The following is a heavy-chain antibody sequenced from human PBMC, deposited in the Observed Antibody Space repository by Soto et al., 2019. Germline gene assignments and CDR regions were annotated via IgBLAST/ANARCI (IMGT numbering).Heavy chain of an antibody. CDR2: IYYSGST. D-gene: IGHD6-6*01. CDR1: GGSISSSSYY. J-gene: IGHJ2*01. V-gene: IGHV4-39*01. Sequence: QLQLQESGPGLVKPSETLSLTCTVSGGSISSSSYYWGWIRQPPGKGLEWIGSIYYSGSTYYNPSLKSRVTISVDTSKNQFSLKLSSVTAADTAVYYCARPRVAARPVWYFDLWGRGTLVTVSS. CDR3: ARPRVAARPVWYFDL.